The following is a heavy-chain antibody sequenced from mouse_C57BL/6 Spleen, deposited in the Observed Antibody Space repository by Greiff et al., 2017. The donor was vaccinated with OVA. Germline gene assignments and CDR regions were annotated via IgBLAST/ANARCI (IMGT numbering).Heavy chain of an antibody. J-gene: IGHJ2*01. CDR1: GYTFTSYG. Sequence: QVQLQQSGAELARPGASVKLSCKASGYTFTSYGISWVKQRTGQGLEWIGEIYPRSGNTYYNEKFKGKATLTADTSSSTAYMGLRSLTSEESAVYLCARDYGSSYGNLDYWGQGTTLTVSS. CDR3: ARDYGSSYGNLDY. D-gene: IGHD1-1*01. CDR2: IYPRSGNT. V-gene: IGHV1-81*01.